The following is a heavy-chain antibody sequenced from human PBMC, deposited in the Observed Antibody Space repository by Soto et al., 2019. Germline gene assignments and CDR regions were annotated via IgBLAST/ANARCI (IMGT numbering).Heavy chain of an antibody. Sequence: QITLKESGPTLVKPTQTLTLTCTFSGFSLSTSGVGVGWIRQSPGKALQWLALIYWNGDKRYNPSLKTRLTITKDTSKSQVVLTLTNMDPVDTAKYYCAHRPSGWFLFDYWGQGTLVTVSS. D-gene: IGHD6-19*01. CDR2: IYWNGDK. J-gene: IGHJ4*02. CDR3: AHRPSGWFLFDY. CDR1: GFSLSTSGVG. V-gene: IGHV2-5*01.